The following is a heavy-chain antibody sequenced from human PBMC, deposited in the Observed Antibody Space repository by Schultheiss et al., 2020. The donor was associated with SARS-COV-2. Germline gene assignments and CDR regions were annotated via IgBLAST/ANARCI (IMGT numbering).Heavy chain of an antibody. CDR2: IKSKTDGGTT. V-gene: IGHV3-15*01. D-gene: IGHD3-22*01. Sequence: GESLKISCVASGFTFTNSAMHWVRQAPGKGLEWVGRIKSKTDGGTTDYAAPVKGRFTISRDDSKNTLYLQMNSLKTEDTAVYYCTTDSWYYDSSGYYKLDYWGQGTLVTVSS. J-gene: IGHJ4*02. CDR3: TTDSWYYDSSGYYKLDY. CDR1: GFTFTNSA.